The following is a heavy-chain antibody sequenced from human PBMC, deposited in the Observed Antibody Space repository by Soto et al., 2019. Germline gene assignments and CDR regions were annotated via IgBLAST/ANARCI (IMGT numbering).Heavy chain of an antibody. Sequence: AASGFTFSSYGMNWVRQAPGKGLEWVSYISSSSSTIYYADSVKGRFTISRDNAKNSLYLQMNSLRDEDTAVYYCARQPHFWSGYYGFDYWGQGTLVTVSS. CDR3: ARQPHFWSGYYGFDY. CDR2: ISSSSSTI. D-gene: IGHD3-3*02. V-gene: IGHV3-48*02. J-gene: IGHJ4*02. CDR1: GFTFSSYG.